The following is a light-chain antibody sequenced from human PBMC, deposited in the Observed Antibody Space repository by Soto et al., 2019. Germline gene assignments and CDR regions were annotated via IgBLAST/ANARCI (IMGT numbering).Light chain of an antibody. Sequence: DIQMTQSPSSLSASVGDRVTITCRASQSIRHYLSWYQQKPGRAPKLLIYSASILQTGVPSRFSGSGSGPDFTLDISSLQPEDFATYYCQQSHSSPRTFGPGTKVDIK. CDR3: QQSHSSPRT. J-gene: IGKJ3*01. CDR1: QSIRHY. CDR2: SAS. V-gene: IGKV1-39*01.